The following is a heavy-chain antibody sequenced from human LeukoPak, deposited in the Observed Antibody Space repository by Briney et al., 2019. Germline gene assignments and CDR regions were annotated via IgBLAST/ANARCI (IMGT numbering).Heavy chain of an antibody. J-gene: IGHJ4*02. CDR1: GFTFSKYW. Sequence: PGGSLRLPCVASGFTFSKYWLSWVRQRPGKGPEWVANIKQGANDRSYVDSVKGRFTIFRDNAKTSVYLQMNNLRAEDTAVYFCARGGLRGSFDYWGQGILVTVSS. CDR2: IKQGANDR. CDR3: ARGGLRGSFDY. D-gene: IGHD1-26*01. V-gene: IGHV3-7*04.